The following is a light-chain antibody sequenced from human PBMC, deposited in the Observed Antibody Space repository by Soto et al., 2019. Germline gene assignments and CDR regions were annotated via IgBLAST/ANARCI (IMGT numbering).Light chain of an antibody. V-gene: IGLV1-44*01. J-gene: IGLJ1*01. CDR1: SSNIGSNT. CDR3: AAWEDSLNGYV. Sequence: QSVVNNAPSAYRAPRGGGNIIYYRNSSNIGSNTVNWYQQLPGTAPKLLIYSNNQRPSGVPDRFSGSKSGTSASLAISGLQSEDEADYYCAAWEDSLNGYVFGTGTKVTV. CDR2: SNN.